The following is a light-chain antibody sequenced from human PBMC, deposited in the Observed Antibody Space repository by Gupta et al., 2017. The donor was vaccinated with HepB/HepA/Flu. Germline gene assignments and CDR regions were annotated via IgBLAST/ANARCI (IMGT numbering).Light chain of an antibody. V-gene: IGKV1-39*01. CDR1: QSISTY. J-gene: IGKJ1*01. Sequence: DIQMTQSPSSLSTSVGDRVTITCRASQSISTYLNWFQQKPGKAPNLLIYAASSLQSGVPSRFSGSGSGSEFTLTISSLQPEDFATYYCQQTYITPQTFGQGTKVEIK. CDR2: AAS. CDR3: QQTYITPQT.